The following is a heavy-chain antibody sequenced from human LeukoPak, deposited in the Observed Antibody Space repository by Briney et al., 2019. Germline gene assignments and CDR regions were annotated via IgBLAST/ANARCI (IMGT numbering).Heavy chain of an antibody. CDR1: GFTFSSYW. D-gene: IGHD2-2*01. V-gene: IGHV3-7*01. CDR2: IKQDGSEK. J-gene: IGHJ4*02. CDR3: AREAVVVPADDMWTFDY. Sequence: GGSLRLSCAASGFTFSSYWMSWVRQAPGKGLEWVANIKQDGSEKYYADSVKGRFTISRDNAKNSLYLQMNSLRAEDTAVYYCAREAVVVPADDMWTFDYWGQGTLVTVSS.